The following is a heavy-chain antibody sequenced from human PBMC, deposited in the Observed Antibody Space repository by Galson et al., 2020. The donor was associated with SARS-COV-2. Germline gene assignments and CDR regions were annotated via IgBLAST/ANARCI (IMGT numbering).Heavy chain of an antibody. CDR1: GFTFSSYA. CDR2: ISGSGGST. V-gene: IGHV3-23*01. Sequence: GGSLRLSCAASGFTFSSYAMSWVRQAPGKGLEWVSAISGSGGSTYYADSVKGRFTISRDNSKNTLYMQMNSLRAEDTAIYYCAKARGYYDTSAYSRWGQGTLVTVSS. J-gene: IGHJ4*02. D-gene: IGHD3-22*01. CDR3: AKARGYYDTSAYSR.